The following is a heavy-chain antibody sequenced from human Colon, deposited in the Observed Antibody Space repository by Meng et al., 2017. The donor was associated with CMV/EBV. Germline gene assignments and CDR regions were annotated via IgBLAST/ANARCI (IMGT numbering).Heavy chain of an antibody. J-gene: IGHJ4*02. CDR1: RSTFTSYF. Sequence: CKSSRSTFTSYFIHWVRQAPGQGLEWMGNINPSGGSTTSAQKFQGRVTMTWDTSTSTVYMDLNSLTSEDTALYYCAREMASTYFFDYWGQGTLVTVSS. V-gene: IGHV1-46*01. CDR3: AREMASTYFFDY. D-gene: IGHD5-24*01. CDR2: INPSGGST.